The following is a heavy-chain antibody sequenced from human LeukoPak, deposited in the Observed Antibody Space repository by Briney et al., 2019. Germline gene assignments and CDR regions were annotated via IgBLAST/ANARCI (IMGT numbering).Heavy chain of an antibody. J-gene: IGHJ4*02. CDR1: GFTFSSYS. V-gene: IGHV3-21*01. D-gene: IGHD6-13*01. CDR2: ISSSSSYI. Sequence: GGSLRLSCTASGFTFSSYSMNWVRQAPGKGLEWVSSISSSSSYIYYADSVKGRFTISRDNAKNSLYLQMNSLRAEDTAVYYCARERRAAAGTFAYWGQGTLVTVSS. CDR3: ARERRAAAGTFAY.